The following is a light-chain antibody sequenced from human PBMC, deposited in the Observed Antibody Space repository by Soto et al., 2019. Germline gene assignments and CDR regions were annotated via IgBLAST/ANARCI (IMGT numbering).Light chain of an antibody. CDR1: SSNIGSNT. CDR2: SNN. Sequence: QSVLAQPPSASGTPGQRITISCSGSSSNIGSNTVTWYQQLPGTAPKLLIYSNNQRPPGVPDRISGSKSGTSASLAISGLQSEDEADYYCAAWDESMNGYVFGTGTKVTVL. CDR3: AAWDESMNGYV. V-gene: IGLV1-44*01. J-gene: IGLJ1*01.